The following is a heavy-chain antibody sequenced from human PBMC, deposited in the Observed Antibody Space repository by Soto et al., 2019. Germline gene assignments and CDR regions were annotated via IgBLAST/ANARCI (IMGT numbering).Heavy chain of an antibody. CDR2: IYYSGST. CDR3: ARASYIYKVAIPFDY. J-gene: IGHJ4*02. V-gene: IGHV4-39*01. Sequence: SETLSLTCTVSGGSISSSSYYWGWIRQPPGKGLEWIGSIYYSGSTYYNPSLKSRVTISVDTSKNQFSLKLSSVTAADTAVYYWARASYIYKVAIPFDYWGQGTLVTVSS. D-gene: IGHD5-12*01. CDR1: GGSISSSSYY.